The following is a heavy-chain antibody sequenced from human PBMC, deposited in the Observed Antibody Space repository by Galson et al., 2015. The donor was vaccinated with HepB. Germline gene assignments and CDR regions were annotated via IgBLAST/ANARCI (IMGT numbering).Heavy chain of an antibody. Sequence: QSGAEVKKPGESLKISCKGSGYSFTSYWIGWVRQMPGKGLEWMGVIYPGDSDTRFSPSFQGQVTISADKSISTAYLQWSSLKASDTAMYYCARHPDKGYCSGGSCYSSTDYGVDVWGQGTTVTVSS. V-gene: IGHV5-51*01. CDR1: GYSFTSYW. CDR2: IYPGDSDT. D-gene: IGHD2-15*01. CDR3: ARHPDKGYCSGGSCYSSTDYGVDV. J-gene: IGHJ6*02.